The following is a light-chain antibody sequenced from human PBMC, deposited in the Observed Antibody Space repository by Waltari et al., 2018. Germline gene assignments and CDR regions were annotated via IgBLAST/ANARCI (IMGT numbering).Light chain of an antibody. J-gene: IGKJ4*01. Sequence: EIVLTQSPATLSLSPGERATLPCRASQSVSTFLAWYQQKPGQAPRLLIYDASNRATGIPARFSGGGSGTDFTLTISSLEPEDFAVYYCQQRSNWPPKLTFGGGTKVEMK. CDR3: QQRSNWPPKLT. V-gene: IGKV3-11*01. CDR2: DAS. CDR1: QSVSTF.